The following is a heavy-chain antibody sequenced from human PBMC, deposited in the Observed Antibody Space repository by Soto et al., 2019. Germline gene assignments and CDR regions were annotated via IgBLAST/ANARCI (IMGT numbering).Heavy chain of an antibody. V-gene: IGHV4-59*12. CDR1: GGSISSYD. Sequence: SETLSLTCTVSGGSISSYDWSWIRQPPGKGLEWIEYIYYSGSTNYNPSLKSRVTISVDTSKNQFSLKLSSVTAADTAVYYCARGRVVVVAANYMTPMRPKYFQHWGQGTLVTVSS. CDR2: IYYSGST. D-gene: IGHD2-15*01. CDR3: ARGRVVVVAANYMTPMRPKYFQH. J-gene: IGHJ1*01.